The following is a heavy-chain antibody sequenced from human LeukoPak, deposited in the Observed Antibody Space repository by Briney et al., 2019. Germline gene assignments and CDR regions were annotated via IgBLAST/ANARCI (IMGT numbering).Heavy chain of an antibody. CDR2: IYDSGST. D-gene: IGHD3-10*01. CDR3: ARLMVTMVRGVIGYYYYYMDV. V-gene: IGHV4-34*01. CDR1: GGSFSGYY. J-gene: IGHJ6*03. Sequence: SETLSLTCAVYGGSFSGYYWSWIRQPPGKGLEWIGYIYDSGSTNYNPSLKSRVTISVDTSKNQFSLKLSSVTAADTAVYYCARLMVTMVRGVIGYYYYYMDVWGKGTTVTISS.